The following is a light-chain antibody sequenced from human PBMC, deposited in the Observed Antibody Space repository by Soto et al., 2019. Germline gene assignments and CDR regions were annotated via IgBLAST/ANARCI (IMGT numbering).Light chain of an antibody. Sequence: EIALTQSPVTLSLSPGERATLSCRASRSFASSYLGWYQQKPGQAPRLLIYAASTRATGIPDRFSGSGSATDFTLTISRLEPEDSAVYYCQHYDSSPPYTFGQGTKVDIK. CDR3: QHYDSSPPYT. CDR1: RSFASSY. J-gene: IGKJ2*01. CDR2: AAS. V-gene: IGKV3-20*01.